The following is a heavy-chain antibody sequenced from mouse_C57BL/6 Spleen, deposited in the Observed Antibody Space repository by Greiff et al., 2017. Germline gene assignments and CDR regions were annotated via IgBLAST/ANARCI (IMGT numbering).Heavy chain of an antibody. Sequence: QVQLQQSGPELVKPGASVKISCKASGYAFSSSWMNWVKQRPGKGLEWIGRIYPGDGDTNYNGKFKGKATLTADKSSSTAYMQLSSLTSEDSAVYFCARCWDEFDYWGQGTTLTVSS. CDR1: GYAFSSSW. CDR3: ARCWDEFDY. V-gene: IGHV1-82*01. J-gene: IGHJ2*01. CDR2: IYPGDGDT. D-gene: IGHD4-1*01.